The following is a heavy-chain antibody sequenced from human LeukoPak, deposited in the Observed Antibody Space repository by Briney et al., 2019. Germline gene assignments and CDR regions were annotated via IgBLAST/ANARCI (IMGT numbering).Heavy chain of an antibody. J-gene: IGHJ2*01. V-gene: IGHV3-20*04. Sequence: RSGGSLRLSCAASGFTLDEYGMSWVRQVPGKGLEWVSGINWNGGSTGYADSVKGRFTISRDNAKNFLYLQMNSLRAEDTALYYCARTWAHYYYFDLWGRGTLVTVSS. CDR3: ARTWAHYYYFDL. CDR2: INWNGGST. D-gene: IGHD7-27*01. CDR1: GFTLDEYG.